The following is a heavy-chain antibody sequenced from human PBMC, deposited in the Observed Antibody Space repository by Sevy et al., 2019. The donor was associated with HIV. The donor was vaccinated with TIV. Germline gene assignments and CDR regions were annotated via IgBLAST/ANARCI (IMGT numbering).Heavy chain of an antibody. CDR1: GYTFTSYD. V-gene: IGHV1-8*01. Sequence: ASVKVSCKASGYTFTSYDINWVRQAPGQGLEWMGWMNPNSGITGYAQKFQGRVTMTRNNSISTAYMDLTSLRFEDMAVYYCARGPLRFLEWLPSEGYLDFWGQGTLVTVSS. CDR3: ARGPLRFLEWLPSEGYLDF. CDR2: MNPNSGIT. J-gene: IGHJ4*02. D-gene: IGHD3-3*01.